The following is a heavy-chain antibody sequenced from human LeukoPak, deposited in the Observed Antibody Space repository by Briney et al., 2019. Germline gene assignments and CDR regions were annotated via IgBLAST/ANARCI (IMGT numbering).Heavy chain of an antibody. CDR3: ASGFGPYYYGSGRGGRSYYFDY. V-gene: IGHV4-34*01. Sequence: SETLSLTCAVYGGSFSGYYWSWIRQPPGKGLEWIGEINHSGSTNYNPSLKSRVTISVDTSKNQFSLKLSSVTAADTAVYYCASGFGPYYYGSGRGGRSYYFDYWGQGTLVTVSS. CDR2: INHSGST. J-gene: IGHJ4*02. CDR1: GGSFSGYY. D-gene: IGHD3-10*01.